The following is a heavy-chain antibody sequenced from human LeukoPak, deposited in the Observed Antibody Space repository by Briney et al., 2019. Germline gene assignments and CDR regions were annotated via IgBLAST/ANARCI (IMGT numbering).Heavy chain of an antibody. CDR1: GFTFSSYA. CDR3: ARASSDTLFGVVT. Sequence: GGSLRLSCAASGFTFSSYAMSWVRQAPGKGLVWVSTISEGGSSTYYADSVKGQFTISRDNSKNTLSLQMISLRAEDTAVYYCARASSDTLFGVVTWGQGTLVTVSS. CDR2: ISEGGSST. V-gene: IGHV3-23*01. D-gene: IGHD3-3*01. J-gene: IGHJ4*02.